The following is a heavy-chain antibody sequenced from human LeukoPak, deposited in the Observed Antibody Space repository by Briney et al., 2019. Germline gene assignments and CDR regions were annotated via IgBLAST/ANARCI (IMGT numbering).Heavy chain of an antibody. CDR3: ARAPRNIVVVPAARFYYFDY. Sequence: PSETLSLTCAVYGGSFSGYYWSWIRQPPGKGLEWIGEINHSGSTNYNPSLKSRVTISVDTSKNQFSLKLSSVTAADTAVYYCARAPRNIVVVPAARFYYFDYWGQGTLVTVSS. V-gene: IGHV4-34*01. J-gene: IGHJ4*02. CDR2: INHSGST. CDR1: GGSFSGYY. D-gene: IGHD2-2*01.